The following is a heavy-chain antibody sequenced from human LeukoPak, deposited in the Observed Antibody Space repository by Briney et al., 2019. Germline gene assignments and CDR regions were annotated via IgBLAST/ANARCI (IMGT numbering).Heavy chain of an antibody. CDR3: AKAGVKITFGGVIVDY. Sequence: GGSLRLSCAASGFAFSSYAMSWVRQAPGKGLEWVSAISGSGGSTYYADSVKGRFTISRDNSKNTLYLQMNSLRAEDTAVYYCAKAGVKITFGGVIVDYWGQGTLVTVSS. CDR2: ISGSGGST. D-gene: IGHD3-16*02. V-gene: IGHV3-23*01. J-gene: IGHJ4*02. CDR1: GFAFSSYA.